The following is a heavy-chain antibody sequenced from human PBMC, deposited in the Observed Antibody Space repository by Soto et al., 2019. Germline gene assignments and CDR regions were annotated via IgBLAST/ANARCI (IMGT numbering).Heavy chain of an antibody. J-gene: IGHJ4*02. Sequence: QVQLVESGGGVVQPGRSLGLSCAASGFAFSSYGMHWVRQTPGKGLEWVALIWYDGSNKYYADSVKGRFTISRDNSKNTLYLQMHSLRAEHTAVYFCARSPPGVAGRYYFDFWGQGTLVTVSS. CDR2: IWYDGSNK. V-gene: IGHV3-33*01. D-gene: IGHD6-6*01. CDR1: GFAFSSYG. CDR3: ARSPPGVAGRYYFDF.